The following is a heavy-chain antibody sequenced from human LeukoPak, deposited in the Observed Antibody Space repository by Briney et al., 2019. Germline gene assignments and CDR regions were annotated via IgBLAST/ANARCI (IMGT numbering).Heavy chain of an antibody. Sequence: ASVKVSCKASGYTFTSYDINWVRQATGQGLERMGCMNPNSGNTGYAQKFQGRVTMTRNTSISTDYMELSSLRSEETAVYYCARAGPNYYDSCGYYQNFDYGGQGTLVTVSS. D-gene: IGHD3-22*01. CDR3: ARAGPNYYDSCGYYQNFDY. J-gene: IGHJ4*02. V-gene: IGHV1-8*01. CDR2: MNPNSGNT. CDR1: GYTFTSYD.